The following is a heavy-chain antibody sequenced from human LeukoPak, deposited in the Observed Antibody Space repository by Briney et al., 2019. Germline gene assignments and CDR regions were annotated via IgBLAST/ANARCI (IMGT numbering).Heavy chain of an antibody. Sequence: GGSLRPSCAASGFTFSSYSMNWVRQAPGKGLEWVSSISSSSSYIYYADSVKGRFTISRDNAKNSLYLQMNSLRAEDTAVYYCARGPWSAAGYNGMDVWGQGTTVTVSS. CDR1: GFTFSSYS. CDR3: ARGPWSAAGYNGMDV. V-gene: IGHV3-21*01. J-gene: IGHJ6*02. CDR2: ISSSSSYI. D-gene: IGHD6-13*01.